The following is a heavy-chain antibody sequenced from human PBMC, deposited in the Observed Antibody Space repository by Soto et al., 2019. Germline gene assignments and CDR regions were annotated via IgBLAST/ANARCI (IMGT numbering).Heavy chain of an antibody. D-gene: IGHD3-3*01. Sequence: SETLSLTCTVSGGSISSGDYYWSWIRQPPGKGLEWIGHIHYSGSTYHNPSLKSRVTISVDTSKNQFSLKLSSVTAADTAVYYCARAHGGYDFWSGYTNYYYYGMDVWGQGTTVTVSS. CDR2: IHYSGST. J-gene: IGHJ6*02. V-gene: IGHV4-30-4*01. CDR3: ARAHGGYDFWSGYTNYYYYGMDV. CDR1: GGSISSGDYY.